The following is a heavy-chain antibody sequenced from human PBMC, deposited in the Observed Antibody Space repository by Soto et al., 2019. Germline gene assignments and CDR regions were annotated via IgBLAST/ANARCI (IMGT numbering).Heavy chain of an antibody. D-gene: IGHD1-1*01. CDR1: GGSFSGYY. Sequence: QVQLQQWGAGLLKPSETLSLTCAVYGGSFSGYYWSWIRQPPGKGLEWIGEINHSGSTNYNPSLESRVTIPVDTSKNQFSVKLSSVTAANTAVYYCARNWRSYYYYMDVWGKGTTVTVSS. J-gene: IGHJ6*03. V-gene: IGHV4-34*01. CDR2: INHSGST. CDR3: ARNWRSYYYYMDV.